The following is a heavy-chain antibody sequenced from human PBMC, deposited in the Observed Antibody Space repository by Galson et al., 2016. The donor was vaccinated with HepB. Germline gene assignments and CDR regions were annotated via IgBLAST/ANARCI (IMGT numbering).Heavy chain of an antibody. CDR3: ATVDDTSLIDH. J-gene: IGHJ4*02. CDR1: GFTFTSYA. CDR2: ISGGGDNT. V-gene: IGHV3-23*01. D-gene: IGHD3-16*02. Sequence: SLRLSCAASGFTFTSYAMSWVRQAPGKGLEWVSAISGGGDNTYYADSVKGRFTISRDRSKNTLYLQMDGLRAGDTAIYYCATVDDTSLIDHWGQGTRVTVSS.